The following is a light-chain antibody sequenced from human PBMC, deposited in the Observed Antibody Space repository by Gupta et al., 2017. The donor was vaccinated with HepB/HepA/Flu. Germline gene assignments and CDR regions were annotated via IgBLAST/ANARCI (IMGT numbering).Light chain of an antibody. CDR1: DIRSKS. CDR2: DDR. Sequence: SYVLAQPPSVSVAPGKTASITCGGNDIRSKSVHWYQQRPGQAPVLVVYDDRDRPSGIPERFSGSNSGNTATLTISRVEARDEADYYCQVWDTSSDHWVFGGGTKLTVL. J-gene: IGLJ3*02. CDR3: QVWDTSSDHWV. V-gene: IGLV3-21*03.